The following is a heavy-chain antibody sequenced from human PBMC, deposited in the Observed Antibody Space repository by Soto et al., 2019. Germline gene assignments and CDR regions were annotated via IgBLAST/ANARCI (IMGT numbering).Heavy chain of an antibody. J-gene: IGHJ3*02. D-gene: IGHD3-22*01. CDR3: ARQTFYFDTSGYYGI. Sequence: SETLSLTCTVSGGSISSCGYYWSWIRQHPGKGLEWIGYIYYSGSTYYNPSLKSRVNISVDTSKKQFSLRLSSVTAADTAVYYCARQTFYFDTSGYYGIWGQGTMVTVSS. CDR2: IYYSGST. CDR1: GGSISSCGYY. V-gene: IGHV4-31*03.